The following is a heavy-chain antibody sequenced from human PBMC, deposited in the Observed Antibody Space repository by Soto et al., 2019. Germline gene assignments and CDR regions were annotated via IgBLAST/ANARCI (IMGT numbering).Heavy chain of an antibody. CDR1: GASISGFY. J-gene: IGHJ5*02. D-gene: IGHD1-1*01. V-gene: IGHV4-4*07. CDR3: VRDGTRTLRDWFDP. CDR2: IYATGAT. Sequence: SETLSLTCTVSGASISGFYWSWIRKSAGKGLEWIGRIYATGATDYYPPLKSRVMMSVDTSKKQFSLKLRSVTAADTAVYYCVRDGTRTLRDWFDPWGQGISVTVSS.